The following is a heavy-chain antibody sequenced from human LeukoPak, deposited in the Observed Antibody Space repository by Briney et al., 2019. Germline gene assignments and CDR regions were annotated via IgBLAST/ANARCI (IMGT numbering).Heavy chain of an antibody. J-gene: IGHJ4*02. CDR3: ARHTDYTNPFDY. V-gene: IGHV5-51*01. CDR1: GYSFTTYW. CDR2: IYPDDSDT. D-gene: IGHD4-11*01. Sequence: GESLKISCQGSGYSFTTYWIGWVRQMPGKGLEWLGIIYPDDSDTRYSPSFQGQVTISVDKSINTAYLQWRSLKASDTAIYYCARHTDYTNPFDYWGQGTLVTVSS.